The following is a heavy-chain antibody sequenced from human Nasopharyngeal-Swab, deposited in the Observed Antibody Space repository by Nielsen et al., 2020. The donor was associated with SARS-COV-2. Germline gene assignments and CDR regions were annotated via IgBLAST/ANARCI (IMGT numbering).Heavy chain of an antibody. V-gene: IGHV3-23*01. J-gene: IGHJ4*02. D-gene: IGHD5-12*01. Sequence: LKISCAASGFTFSSSAISWVRQAPGMGLEWVSVIGAAGNTIYADSVKGRFTISRDNSKNTLYLQMNSLRAEDTAIYYCAKDRVIRYSTWGQGTLVTVSS. CDR1: GFTFSSSA. CDR3: AKDRVIRYST. CDR2: IGAAGNT.